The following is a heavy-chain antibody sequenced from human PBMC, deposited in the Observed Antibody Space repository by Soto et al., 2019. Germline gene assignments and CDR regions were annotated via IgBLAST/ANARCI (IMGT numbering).Heavy chain of an antibody. J-gene: IGHJ6*02. V-gene: IGHV5-10-1*01. CDR3: ARHISGGYNYYGMDV. CDR2: IDPSDSYT. D-gene: IGHD1-26*01. Sequence: PGESLKISCKGSGYSFTSYWISWVRQMPGKGLEWMGRIDPSDSYTNYSPSFQGHVTISADKSISTAYLQWSSLKASDTAMYYCARHISGGYNYYGMDVWGQGTTVTVSS. CDR1: GYSFTSYW.